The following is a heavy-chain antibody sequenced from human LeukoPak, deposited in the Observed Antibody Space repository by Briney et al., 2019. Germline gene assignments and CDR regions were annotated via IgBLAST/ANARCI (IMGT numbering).Heavy chain of an antibody. CDR2: ITSSSSYI. J-gene: IGHJ6*04. Sequence: GGSLRLSCVTSGFNFSDSWMNWVRQAPGKGLEWVSSITSSSSYIYYTDSVKGRFTISRDNAKNSLYLQMNSLRAEDTAVYYCASSSWYDSPGVVWGKGTTVTVSS. CDR3: ASSSWYDSPGVV. V-gene: IGHV3-21*01. CDR1: GFNFSDSW. D-gene: IGHD6-13*01.